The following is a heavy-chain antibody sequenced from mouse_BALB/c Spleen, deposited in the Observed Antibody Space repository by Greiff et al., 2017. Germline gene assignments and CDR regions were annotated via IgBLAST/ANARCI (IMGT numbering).Heavy chain of an antibody. D-gene: IGHD1-1*01. Sequence: VQLQQPGAELVMPGASVKMSCKASGYTFTDYWMHWVKQRPGQGLEWIGAIDTSDSYTSYNQKFKGKATLTVDESSSTAYMQLSSLTSEDSAVYYCAREGVVAPYAMDYWGQGTSVTVSS. CDR1: GYTFTDYW. V-gene: IGHV1-69*01. CDR3: AREGVVAPYAMDY. CDR2: IDTSDSYT. J-gene: IGHJ4*01.